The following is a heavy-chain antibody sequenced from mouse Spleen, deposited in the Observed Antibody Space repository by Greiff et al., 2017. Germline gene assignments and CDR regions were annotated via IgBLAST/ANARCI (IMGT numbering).Heavy chain of an antibody. V-gene: IGHV1S132*01. J-gene: IGHJ2*01. Sequence: VQLQQSGAELVKPGASVKLSCKTSGYTFTSYWIQWVKQRPGQGLGWIGEIFPGTGTTYYNEKFKGKATLTIDTSSSTAYMQLSSLTSEDSAVYFCATLSGYWGQGTTLTVSS. CDR1: GYTFTSYW. CDR3: ATLSGY. D-gene: IGHD3-1*01. CDR2: IFPGTGTT.